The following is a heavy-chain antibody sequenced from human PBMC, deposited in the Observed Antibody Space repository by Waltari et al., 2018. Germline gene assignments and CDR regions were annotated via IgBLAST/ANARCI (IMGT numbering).Heavy chain of an antibody. CDR1: GGSISSYY. Sequence: QVQLQESGPGLVKPSETLSLTCTVSGGSISSYYWSWIRQPPGKGLEWIGYIYYSGSTHYNPPLKSLVTISVDTSKNQFSLELSSWTAADTAVDYCARVRYDYGDYYYYYMDVWGKGTTVTVSS. D-gene: IGHD5-12*01. CDR3: ARVRYDYGDYYYYYMDV. J-gene: IGHJ6*03. V-gene: IGHV4-59*01. CDR2: IYYSGST.